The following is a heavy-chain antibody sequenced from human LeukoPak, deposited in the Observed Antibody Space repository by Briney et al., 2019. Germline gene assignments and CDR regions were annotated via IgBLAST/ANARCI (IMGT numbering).Heavy chain of an antibody. CDR3: APASTSWTYYFDY. Sequence: GGSLRLSCAASGFTFSSYAMSWVRQAPGKGLEWVSAISGSGGSTYYADSVKGRFTISRDNSKNTLYLQMNSLRAEDTAVYYCAPASTSWTYYFDYWGQGTLVTVSS. D-gene: IGHD2-2*01. CDR1: GFTFSSYA. CDR2: ISGSGGST. V-gene: IGHV3-23*01. J-gene: IGHJ4*02.